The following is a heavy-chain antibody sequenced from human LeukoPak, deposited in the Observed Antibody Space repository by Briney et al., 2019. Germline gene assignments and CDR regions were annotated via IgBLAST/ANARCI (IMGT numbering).Heavy chain of an antibody. CDR3: AREELTTVVTPGFWYFDL. CDR2: IYYSGST. Sequence: SQTLSLTCTVSGGSISSGDYYWSWIRQPPGKGLEWIGYIYYSGSTYYNPSLKSRVTISVDTSKNQFSLKLSSVTAADTAVYYCAREELTTVVTPGFWYFDLWGRGTLATVSS. V-gene: IGHV4-30-4*01. CDR1: GGSISSGDYY. J-gene: IGHJ2*01. D-gene: IGHD4-23*01.